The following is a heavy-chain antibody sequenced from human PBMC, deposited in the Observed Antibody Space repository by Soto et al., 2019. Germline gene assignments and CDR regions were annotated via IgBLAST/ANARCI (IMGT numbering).Heavy chain of an antibody. J-gene: IGHJ4*02. CDR1: GFTFSSYA. Sequence: GGSLRLSCAASGFTFSSYAMHWVRQAPGKGLEWVAVISYDGSNKYYADSVKGRFTISRDNSKNTLYLQMNSLRAEDTAVYYCARGILGFDYWGQGTLVTVSS. V-gene: IGHV3-30*04. D-gene: IGHD2-21*01. CDR3: ARGILGFDY. CDR2: ISYDGSNK.